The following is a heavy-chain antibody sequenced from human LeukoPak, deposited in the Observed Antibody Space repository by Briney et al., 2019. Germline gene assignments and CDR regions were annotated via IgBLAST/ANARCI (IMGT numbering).Heavy chain of an antibody. CDR2: ISSSSSYI. J-gene: IGHJ5*02. Sequence: GGSLRLSCAASGFTFSSYSMNWVRQAPGKGLEWVSSISSSSSYIYYADSVKGRFTISRDNAKNSLYLQMNSLRAEDTAVYYCARDRWAAGKLIVTGANWFDPWGQGTLATVSS. V-gene: IGHV3-21*01. CDR3: ARDRWAAGKLIVTGANWFDP. D-gene: IGHD6-13*01. CDR1: GFTFSSYS.